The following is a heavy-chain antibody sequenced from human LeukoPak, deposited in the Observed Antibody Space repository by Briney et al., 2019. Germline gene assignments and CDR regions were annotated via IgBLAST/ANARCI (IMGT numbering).Heavy chain of an antibody. D-gene: IGHD2/OR15-2a*01. Sequence: DSVRGRFTISRDNAKNSMYLQMNSLRVEDTAVYHCAREVVIVPDYYYYGLDAWGQGTTVTVSS. CDR3: AREVVIVPDYYYYGLDA. V-gene: IGHV3-11*01. J-gene: IGHJ6*02.